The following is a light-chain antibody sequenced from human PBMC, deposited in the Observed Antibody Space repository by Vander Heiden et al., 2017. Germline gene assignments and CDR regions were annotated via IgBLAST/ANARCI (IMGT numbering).Light chain of an antibody. Sequence: QSALSQPRSVSGSPGQSVTISCTGTSSDVGGYNYVSWYQQHPGKAPKVMIYDVNKRPSGVPDRFSGSKSGNTASLTISGLQAEDEADYYCCSYADSYPYVFGTGTKVTIL. J-gene: IGLJ1*01. V-gene: IGLV2-11*01. CDR2: DVN. CDR3: CSYADSYPYV. CDR1: SSDVGGYNY.